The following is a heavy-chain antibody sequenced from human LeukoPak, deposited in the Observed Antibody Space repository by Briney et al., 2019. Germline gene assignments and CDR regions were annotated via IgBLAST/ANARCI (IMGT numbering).Heavy chain of an antibody. J-gene: IGHJ4*02. CDR3: AKESVYCSSTSCYGIDY. D-gene: IGHD2-2*01. CDR1: GFTFSSYG. V-gene: IGHV3-30*02. CDR2: IRYDGSNK. Sequence: GGSLRLSCAASGFTFSSYGMHWVRQAPGKGLEWVAFIRYDGSNKYYADSVKGRFTISRDNSKNTLYLQMNSLRAEDTAVYYCAKESVYCSSTSCYGIDYWGQGTLVTVSS.